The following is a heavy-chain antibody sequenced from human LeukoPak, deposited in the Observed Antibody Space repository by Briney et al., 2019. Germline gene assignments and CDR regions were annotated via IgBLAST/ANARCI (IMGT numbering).Heavy chain of an antibody. D-gene: IGHD2-15*01. J-gene: IGHJ4*02. CDR2: IWYDGSNK. Sequence: GGSLRLSCAASAFTFSSYGMHWVRQAPGKGLEWVAVIWYDGSNKYYADSVKGRFTISRDNSKNTLYLQMNSLRAEDTAVYYCAKDRLHRSGGSCYSGYFDYWGQGTLVTVSS. CDR1: AFTFSSYG. CDR3: AKDRLHRSGGSCYSGYFDY. V-gene: IGHV3-33*06.